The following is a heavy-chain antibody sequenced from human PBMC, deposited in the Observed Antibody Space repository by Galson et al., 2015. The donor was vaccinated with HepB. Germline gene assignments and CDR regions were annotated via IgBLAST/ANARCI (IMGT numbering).Heavy chain of an antibody. Sequence: SLRLSCAVSGFSFSNHYMSWIRQAPGKGLEWVAYIGSTGSTKNYADSVKGRFTISRDNANNSLYLQMNSLRDEDTAIYSCAREGSLIRGRTNINYFDSWGQGILVTVSS. D-gene: IGHD3-10*01. V-gene: IGHV3-11*01. CDR1: GFSFSNHY. CDR3: AREGSLIRGRTNINYFDS. CDR2: IGSTGSTK. J-gene: IGHJ5*01.